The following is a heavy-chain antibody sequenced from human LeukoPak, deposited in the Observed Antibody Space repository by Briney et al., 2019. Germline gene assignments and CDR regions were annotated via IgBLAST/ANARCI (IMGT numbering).Heavy chain of an antibody. CDR2: IDSSASTI. J-gene: IGHJ4*02. CDR3: ARAPYSSGWYQFDY. V-gene: IGHV3-48*03. CDR1: GFTFSSYE. D-gene: IGHD6-19*01. Sequence: GGSLRLSCTASGFTFSSYEMNWVRQAPGKGLKWVSYIDSSASTIYYVDSVKGRFTISRDNAKNSLYLQMNSLRADDTAVYYCARAPYSSGWYQFDYWGQGTLVTVSS.